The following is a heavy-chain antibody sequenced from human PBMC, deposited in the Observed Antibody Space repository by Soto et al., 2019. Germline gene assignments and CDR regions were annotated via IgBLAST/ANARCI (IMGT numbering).Heavy chain of an antibody. CDR2: IIPIFGTA. CDR1: GGTFSSYA. J-gene: IGHJ4*02. Sequence: SVKVSCKASGGTFSSYAISWVRQAPGQGLEWMGGIIPIFGTANYAQKFQGRVTITADESTSTAYMELSSLRSEDTAVYYCARDKGELEPLDYWXQGTLVTVSS. D-gene: IGHD1-1*01. CDR3: ARDKGELEPLDY. V-gene: IGHV1-69*13.